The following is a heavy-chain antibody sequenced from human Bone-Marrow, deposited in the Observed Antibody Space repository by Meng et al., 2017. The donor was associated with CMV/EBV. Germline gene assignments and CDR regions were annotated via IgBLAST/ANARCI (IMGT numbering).Heavy chain of an antibody. V-gene: IGHV3-43D*04. CDR2: ISWDGGST. CDR3: AKDGGRGVIAARPDY. D-gene: IGHD6-6*01. J-gene: IGHJ4*02. CDR1: GFTFDDYT. Sequence: GESLKISCAASGFTFDDYTMHWVRQAPGKGLEWVSLISWDGGSTYYADSVKGRFTISRDNSKNSLYLQMNSLGAEDTALYYCAKDGGRGVIAARPDYWGQGTLVTVSS.